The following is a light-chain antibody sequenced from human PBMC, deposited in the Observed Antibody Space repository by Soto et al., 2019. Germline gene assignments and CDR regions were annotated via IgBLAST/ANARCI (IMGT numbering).Light chain of an antibody. J-gene: IGKJ1*01. CDR1: QSISSD. CDR3: QQYNDWPRT. V-gene: IGKV3-15*01. Sequence: EIVMTQSPATLSVSPGERATLSCRASQSISSDLAWYQQKPGQAPRLFIYGASTRATGFPARFSGSGSGTEFTLTSSSLQSEDFAFYYCQQYNDWPRTFGQGTKVEIK. CDR2: GAS.